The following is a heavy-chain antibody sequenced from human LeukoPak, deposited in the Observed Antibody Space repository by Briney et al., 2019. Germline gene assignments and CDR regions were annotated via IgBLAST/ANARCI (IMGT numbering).Heavy chain of an antibody. V-gene: IGHV3-23*01. CDR2: ISGSGGST. D-gene: IGHD2-15*01. CDR3: AKDRGYCSGGSCYNAFDI. J-gene: IGHJ3*02. Sequence: GGSLRLSCAASGFTFSSYAMSWVRQAPGEGLEWVSAISGSGGSTYYADSAKGRFTVSRDNSKNTVYLQMNSLRAEDTAVYYCAKDRGYCSGGSCYNAFDIWGQGTMVTVSS. CDR1: GFTFSSYA.